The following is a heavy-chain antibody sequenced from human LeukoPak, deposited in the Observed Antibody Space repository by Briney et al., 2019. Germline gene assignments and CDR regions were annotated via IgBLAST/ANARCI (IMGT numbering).Heavy chain of an antibody. J-gene: IGHJ4*02. Sequence: GGSLRLSCAASGFTFSSYAMSWVRQAPGKGLEWVANIKQDGSEKYYVDSVKGRFTISRDNAKNSLYLQMNSLRAEDTAVYYCARDWDYYDSSGYDYWGQGTLVTVSS. CDR3: ARDWDYYDSSGYDY. CDR2: IKQDGSEK. CDR1: GFTFSSYA. D-gene: IGHD3-22*01. V-gene: IGHV3-7*01.